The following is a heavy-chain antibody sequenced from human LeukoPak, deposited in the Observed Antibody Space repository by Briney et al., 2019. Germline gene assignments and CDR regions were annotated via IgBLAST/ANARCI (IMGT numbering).Heavy chain of an antibody. CDR3: ARESVSSSSEVFDY. D-gene: IGHD3-22*01. CDR1: GGSISSYY. V-gene: IGHV4-59*01. Sequence: SETLSLTCTVSGGSISSYYWSWIRQPPGKGLEWIGYIYYSGSSNYNPSLKSRVTISVDTSKNQFSLKLSSVTAADTAVYYCARESVSSSSEVFDYWGQGTLVTVSS. CDR2: IYYSGSS. J-gene: IGHJ4*02.